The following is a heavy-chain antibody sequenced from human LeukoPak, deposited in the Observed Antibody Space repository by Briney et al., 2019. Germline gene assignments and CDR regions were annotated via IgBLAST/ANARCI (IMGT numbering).Heavy chain of an antibody. J-gene: IGHJ4*02. CDR1: GYTFTGYY. CDR3: ARGDYYGSGSYEPWGEMFDY. CDR2: ISAYNGNT. V-gene: IGHV1-18*04. Sequence: ASVKVSCKASGYTFTGYYMHWVRQAPGQGLEWMGWISAYNGNTNYAQKLQGRVTMTTDTSTSTAYMELRSLRSDDTAVYYCARGDYYGSGSYEPWGEMFDYWGQGTLVTVSS. D-gene: IGHD3-10*01.